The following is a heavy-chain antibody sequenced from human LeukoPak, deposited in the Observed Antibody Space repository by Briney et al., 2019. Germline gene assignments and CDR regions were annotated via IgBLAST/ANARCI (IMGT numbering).Heavy chain of an antibody. D-gene: IGHD1-1*01. CDR1: GGSFSGYY. CDR3: ARDTTGFDAFDI. Sequence: PSETLSLTRAVYGGSFSGYYWSWIRQPPGKGLEWIGEINHSGSTNYNPSLKSRVTISVDRSKNQFSLKLSSVTAADTAVYYCARDTTGFDAFDIWGQGTMVTVSS. J-gene: IGHJ3*02. V-gene: IGHV4-34*01. CDR2: INHSGST.